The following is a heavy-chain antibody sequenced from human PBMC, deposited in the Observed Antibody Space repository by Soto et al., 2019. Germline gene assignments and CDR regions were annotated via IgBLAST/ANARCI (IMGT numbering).Heavy chain of an antibody. D-gene: IGHD3-3*01. Sequence: GGSLRLSCAASGFTFSSYAMSWVRQAPGKGLEWVSAISGSGGSTYYADSVKGRFTISRDNSKNTLYLQMNSLRAEDTAVYYCAKDSTGTIFGVVNYDYWGQGTLVTVSS. J-gene: IGHJ4*02. V-gene: IGHV3-23*01. CDR1: GFTFSSYA. CDR2: ISGSGGST. CDR3: AKDSTGTIFGVVNYDY.